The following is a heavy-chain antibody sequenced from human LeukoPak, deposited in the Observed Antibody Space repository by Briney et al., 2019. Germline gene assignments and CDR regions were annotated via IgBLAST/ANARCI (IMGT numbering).Heavy chain of an antibody. CDR3: ARDLKGGGAAAGRGYYYYMDV. V-gene: IGHV3-30*02. CDR1: GFSFSSYG. CDR2: IRYDGRNK. D-gene: IGHD6-13*01. Sequence: SGGSLRLSCAASGFSFSSYGMHWVRQAPGKGLEWVTFIRYDGRNKYYADSVKGRFTISRDNTKNTLYLQMNSLRAEDTAVYYCARDLKGGGAAAGRGYYYYMDVWGKGTTVTISS. J-gene: IGHJ6*03.